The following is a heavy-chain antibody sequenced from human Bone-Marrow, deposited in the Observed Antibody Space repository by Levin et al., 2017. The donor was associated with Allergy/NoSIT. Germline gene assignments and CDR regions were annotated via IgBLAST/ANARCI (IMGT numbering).Heavy chain of an antibody. V-gene: IGHV3-21*01. CDR3: ARDLFFYESSSSGMDV. J-gene: IGHJ6*02. D-gene: IGHD6-6*01. CDR2: ISSSSSYI. CDR1: GFTFSSYS. Sequence: GESLKISCAASGFTFSSYSMNWVRQAPGKGLEWVSSISSSSSYIYYADSVKGRFTISRDNAKNSLYLQMNSLRAEDTAVYYCARDLFFYESSSSGMDVWGQGTTVTVSS.